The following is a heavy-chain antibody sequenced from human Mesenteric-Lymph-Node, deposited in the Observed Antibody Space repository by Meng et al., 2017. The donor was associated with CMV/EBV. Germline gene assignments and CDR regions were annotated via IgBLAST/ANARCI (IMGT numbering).Heavy chain of an antibody. D-gene: IGHD3-3*01. Sequence: GESLKISCAASGFTFSSYWMSWVRQAPGKGLEWVANIKEDGSEKYYVDSLKGRFTISRDNAKNSLYLEMNSLRAEDTAVYYCARDSRGEDFWSVYYYYYYGMDVWGQGTTVTVSS. CDR2: IKEDGSEK. V-gene: IGHV3-7*01. J-gene: IGHJ6*02. CDR3: ARDSRGEDFWSVYYYYYYGMDV. CDR1: GFTFSSYW.